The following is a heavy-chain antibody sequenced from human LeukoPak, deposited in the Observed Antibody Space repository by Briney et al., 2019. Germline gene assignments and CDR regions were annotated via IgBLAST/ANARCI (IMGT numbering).Heavy chain of an antibody. V-gene: IGHV4-59*01. CDR2: IYYSGST. D-gene: IGHD5-12*01. CDR1: GGSISSYY. J-gene: IGHJ4*02. Sequence: SETLSLTCTVSGGSISSYYWSWIRQPPGRGLEWIGYIYYSGSTNYNPSLKSRVTISVDTSKNQFSLKLSSVTAADTAVYYCARGPVDTAMAAGIVATIYFDYWGQGNLVTVSS. CDR3: ARGPVDTAMAAGIVATIYFDY.